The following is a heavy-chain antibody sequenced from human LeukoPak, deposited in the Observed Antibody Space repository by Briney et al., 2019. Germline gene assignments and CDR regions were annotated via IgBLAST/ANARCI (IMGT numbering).Heavy chain of an antibody. J-gene: IGHJ4*02. CDR2: MYPTGSQK. Sequence: GGSLRLSCADSQFTFNGSWMNWVRQAPGEGVEWVANMYPTGSQKRYVDSVRGRFTISKDNPGSSLYLDMNSLRADDTAIYYCAIWTSGNYWGQGTLVTVSS. D-gene: IGHD1-1*01. V-gene: IGHV3-7*01. CDR3: AIWTSGNY. CDR1: QFTFNGSW.